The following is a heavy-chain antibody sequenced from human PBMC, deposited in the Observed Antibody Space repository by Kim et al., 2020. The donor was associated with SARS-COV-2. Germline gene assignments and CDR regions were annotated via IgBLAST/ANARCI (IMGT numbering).Heavy chain of an antibody. Sequence: GGSLRLSCAASGFTFSSYWMHWVRQAPGKGLVWVSRINSDGSSTSYADSVKGRFTISRDNAKNTLYLQMNSLRAEDTAVYYCARVTPWFGELTHYYYYGMDVWGQGTTVTVSS. V-gene: IGHV3-74*01. D-gene: IGHD3-10*01. J-gene: IGHJ6*02. CDR1: GFTFSSYW. CDR3: ARVTPWFGELTHYYYYGMDV. CDR2: INSDGSST.